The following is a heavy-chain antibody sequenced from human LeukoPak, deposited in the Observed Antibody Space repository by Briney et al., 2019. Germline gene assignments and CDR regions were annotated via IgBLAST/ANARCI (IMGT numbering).Heavy chain of an antibody. CDR2: ISSSSSTI. CDR3: AELGITMIGGV. CDR1: GFTFSSYG. D-gene: IGHD3-10*02. J-gene: IGHJ6*04. Sequence: GGSLRLSCAASGFTFSSYGMHWVRQAPGKGLEWVSYISSSSSTIYYADSVKGRFTISRDNAKNSLYLQMNSLRAEDTAVYYCAELGITMIGGVWGKGTTVTISS. V-gene: IGHV3-48*01.